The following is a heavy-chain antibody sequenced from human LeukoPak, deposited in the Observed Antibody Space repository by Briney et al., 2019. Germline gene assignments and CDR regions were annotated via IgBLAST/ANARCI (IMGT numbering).Heavy chain of an antibody. J-gene: IGHJ4*02. CDR1: GFSFGSSD. Sequence: GGSLRLSCAASGFSFGSSDIHWVRQAPDKGLEWVAFISYDGNDKYYADSVKGRFTVSRDNSKHTLYLQMNSLRAEDTAVYYCAKDRGWCFEYWGQGTVVTVSS. V-gene: IGHV3-30*18. CDR2: ISYDGNDK. D-gene: IGHD6-19*01. CDR3: AKDRGWCFEY.